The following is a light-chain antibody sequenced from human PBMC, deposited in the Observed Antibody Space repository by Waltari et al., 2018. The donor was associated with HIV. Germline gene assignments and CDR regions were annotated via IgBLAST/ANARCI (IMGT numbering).Light chain of an antibody. V-gene: IGKV2D-29*02. J-gene: IGKJ2*01. CDR1: QSLLHINGETY. CDR2: EVS. CDR3: MQGIQPLYT. Sequence: EIVMTQSPLSLSVTPGQPASISCKSSQSLLHINGETYLYWYLQKPGQSPRLLIHEVSNRFSGVPDRFSGSGSGTDFTLKISRVESDDVGVYYCMQGIQPLYTFGQGTKLEIK.